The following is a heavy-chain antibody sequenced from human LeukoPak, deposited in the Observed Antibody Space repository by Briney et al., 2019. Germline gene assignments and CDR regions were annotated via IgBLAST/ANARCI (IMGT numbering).Heavy chain of an antibody. Sequence: GESLKISCKGSGYSFMTYRIGWVRQMPGKGLEWMGIIYPGDSNTRYSLSFQGQVTISVDKPISTAYLRWNSLKASDSGMYYCAIGRYCSGGTCHWSPDFWGQETLVTVSS. D-gene: IGHD2-15*01. V-gene: IGHV5-51*04. CDR3: AIGRYCSGGTCHWSPDF. CDR2: IYPGDSNT. CDR1: GYSFMTYR. J-gene: IGHJ4*02.